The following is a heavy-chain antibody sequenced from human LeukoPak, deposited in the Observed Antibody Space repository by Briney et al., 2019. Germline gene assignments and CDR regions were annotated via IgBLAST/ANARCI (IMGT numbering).Heavy chain of an antibody. D-gene: IGHD2-15*01. CDR1: GFTFSSYW. CDR2: INTDGSST. V-gene: IGHV3-74*01. J-gene: IGHJ4*01. Sequence: GGSLRLSCAASGFTFSSYWMHWVRQAPGEGLVWVSRINTDGSSTSYADSVKGRFTISRDNAKNTLYLQMNSLRAEDTAVYYCARMTAATPLCYWGQGTLVTVSS. CDR3: ARMTAATPLCY.